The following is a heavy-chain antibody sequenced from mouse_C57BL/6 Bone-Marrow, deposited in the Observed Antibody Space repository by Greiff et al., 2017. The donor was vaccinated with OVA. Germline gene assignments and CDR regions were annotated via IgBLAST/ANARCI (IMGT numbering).Heavy chain of an antibody. CDR1: GFNIKDDY. Sequence: EVKLQQSGAELVRPGASVKLSCTASGFNIKDDYMHWVKQRPEQGLEWIGWIDPENGDTEYASKFQGKATITADTSSNTAYLQLSSLTSEDTAVYYCTHYGNYRDYYAMDYWGQGTSVTVSS. V-gene: IGHV14-4*01. CDR3: THYGNYRDYYAMDY. D-gene: IGHD2-1*01. CDR2: IDPENGDT. J-gene: IGHJ4*01.